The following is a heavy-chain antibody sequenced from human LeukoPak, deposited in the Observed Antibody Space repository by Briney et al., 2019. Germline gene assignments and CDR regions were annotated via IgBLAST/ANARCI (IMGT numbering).Heavy chain of an antibody. CDR3: ARESTAMVSYYFDY. V-gene: IGHV4-59*01. CDR1: GGSISSYY. CDR2: IYYSGST. D-gene: IGHD5-18*01. Sequence: PSETLSLTCTVSGGSISSYYWSWIRQPPGKGLEWIGYIYYSGSTNYNPSLKSRVTISVDTSKNQFSLKLSSVTAADTAVYYCARESTAMVSYYFDYWGQGTLVTVSS. J-gene: IGHJ4*02.